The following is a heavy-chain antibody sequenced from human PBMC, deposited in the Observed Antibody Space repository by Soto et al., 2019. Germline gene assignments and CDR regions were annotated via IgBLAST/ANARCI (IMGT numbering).Heavy chain of an antibody. Sequence: GGSLRLSCAASGFTVSSNYMSWVRQAPGKGLEWFSVIYSGGSTYYADSVKGRFTISRDNSKNMLYLQMNSLRAEDTAVYYCARDTYYGDYAYYYGMDVWGQGTTVTVSS. CDR2: IYSGGST. J-gene: IGHJ6*02. CDR3: ARDTYYGDYAYYYGMDV. CDR1: GFTVSSNY. D-gene: IGHD4-17*01. V-gene: IGHV3-53*01.